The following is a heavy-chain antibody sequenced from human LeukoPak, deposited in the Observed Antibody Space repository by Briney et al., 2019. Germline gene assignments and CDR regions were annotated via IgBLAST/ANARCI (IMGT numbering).Heavy chain of an antibody. CDR1: GGSFSGYY. V-gene: IGHV4-34*01. J-gene: IGHJ4*02. Sequence: SETLSLTRAVYGGSFSGYYWSWIRQPPGKGLEWIGEINHSGSTNYNPSLKSRVTISVDTSKNQFSLKLSSVTAADTAVYYCARALVVPAASDYWGQGTLVTVSS. CDR2: INHSGST. CDR3: ARALVVPAASDY. D-gene: IGHD2-2*01.